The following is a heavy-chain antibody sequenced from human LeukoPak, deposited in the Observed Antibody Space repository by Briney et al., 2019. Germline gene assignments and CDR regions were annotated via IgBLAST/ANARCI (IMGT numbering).Heavy chain of an antibody. CDR2: ISGSGGST. CDR3: ATSCSLPFSAFDI. J-gene: IGHJ3*02. D-gene: IGHD1-26*01. Sequence: GGSLRLSCAASGFTFSNYAMSWVRQAPGKGLEWVSAISGSGGSTYSADSVKGRFTISRDNSKNPLYLQLNSLRAEDTAVHYCATSCSLPFSAFDIWGQGTLVTVSS. V-gene: IGHV3-23*01. CDR1: GFTFSNYA.